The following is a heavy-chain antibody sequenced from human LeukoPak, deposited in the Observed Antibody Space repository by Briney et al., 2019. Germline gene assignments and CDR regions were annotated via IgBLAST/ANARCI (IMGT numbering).Heavy chain of an antibody. CDR3: ARPTRQRNYYGSGSYYQGYFDY. CDR1: GGYIGSYY. CDR2: IYQSGST. V-gene: IGHV4-59*12. D-gene: IGHD3-10*01. Sequence: SETLSLTCTVSGGYIGSYYWTWIRQPPGKGLEWIGYIYQSGSTNYNPSLKSRVTISVDTSKNQLSLKLRSVTAADTAVYYCARPTRQRNYYGSGSYYQGYFDYWGQGTLVTVSS. J-gene: IGHJ4*02.